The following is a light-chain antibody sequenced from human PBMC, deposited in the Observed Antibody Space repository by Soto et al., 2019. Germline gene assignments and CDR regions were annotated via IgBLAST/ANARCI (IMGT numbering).Light chain of an antibody. CDR1: SSNIGSNT. V-gene: IGLV1-44*01. CDR3: QACDDGLHGWV. Sequence: QTVVTQRPSASATPGQRVTVSCSGSSSNIGSNTVSWYLQLPGAAPKVLVYFNHPKSNNQPPSGVPERVSGTTSATSASLAMRGRQSGDAADYYCQACDDGLHGWVFGGGPKRTAL. J-gene: IGLJ3*02. CDR2: FNHPKSNN.